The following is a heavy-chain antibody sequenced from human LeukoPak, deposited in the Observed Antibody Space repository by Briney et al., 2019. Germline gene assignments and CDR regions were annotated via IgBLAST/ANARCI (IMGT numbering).Heavy chain of an antibody. D-gene: IGHD6-19*01. CDR3: AKGYSSGWRTYFDY. CDR1: GFTVSSNY. CDR2: IISTGGST. V-gene: IGHV3-23*01. Sequence: GGSLRLSCAASGFTVSSNYMSWVRQAPGKGLEWVSGIISTGGSTYYADSVKGRFTISRDNSKSTLSLQMDSLRAEDTAVYYCAKGYSSGWRTYFDYWGQGTLVTVSS. J-gene: IGHJ4*02.